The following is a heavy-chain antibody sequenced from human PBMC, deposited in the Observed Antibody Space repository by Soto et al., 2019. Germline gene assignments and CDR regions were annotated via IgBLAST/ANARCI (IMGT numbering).Heavy chain of an antibody. Sequence: EVQLLESGGTLVQPGGSLRLSCAASGFTFRSYGMSWVRQAPGKGLEWVSGISGSGGSTYYADSVKGRFTISRDNSKNTXSLPMSSLRAEDTAVYYCAKNRDQTTMLTPGWYFALWGRGTLVTVSS. CDR3: AKNRDQTTMLTPGWYFAL. J-gene: IGHJ2*01. CDR2: ISGSGGST. D-gene: IGHD4-4*01. V-gene: IGHV3-23*01. CDR1: GFTFRSYG.